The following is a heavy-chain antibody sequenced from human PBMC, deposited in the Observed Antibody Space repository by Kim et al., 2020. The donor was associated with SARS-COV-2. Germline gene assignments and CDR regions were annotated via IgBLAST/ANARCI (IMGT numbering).Heavy chain of an antibody. J-gene: IGHJ6*02. Sequence: PSRKRRVTISVDTSKNQFSQKLSSVTAADTAVYYCARQARGFAGNYGMDVWGQGTTVTVSS. D-gene: IGHD3-10*01. V-gene: IGHV4-39*01. CDR3: ARQARGFAGNYGMDV.